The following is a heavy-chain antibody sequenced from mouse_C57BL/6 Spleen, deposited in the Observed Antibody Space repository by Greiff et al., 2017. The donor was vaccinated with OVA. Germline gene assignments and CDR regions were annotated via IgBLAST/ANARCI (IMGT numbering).Heavy chain of an antibody. Sequence: EVQLQQSGPVLVKPGASVKMSCKASGYTFTDYYMNWVKQSHGKSLEWIGVINPYNGGTSYNQKFKGKATLTVDKSSSTAYMELNSLTSEDSAVYYCARVVATPRDYWGQGTTLTVSS. CDR2: INPYNGGT. J-gene: IGHJ2*01. D-gene: IGHD1-1*01. CDR3: ARVVATPRDY. CDR1: GYTFTDYY. V-gene: IGHV1-19*01.